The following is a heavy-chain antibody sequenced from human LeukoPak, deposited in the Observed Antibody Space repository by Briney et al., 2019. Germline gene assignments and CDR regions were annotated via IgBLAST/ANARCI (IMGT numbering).Heavy chain of an antibody. J-gene: IGHJ4*02. D-gene: IGHD5-18*01. CDR1: GYTFTSYD. CDR3: ARVYRLGYSYGHPPFGY. Sequence: ASVKVSCKASGYTFTSYDIDWVRQATGQGLEWMGWMDPNSGNTGYAQKFQGRVTMTRSTSISTAYMELSSLRSEDTAVYYCARVYRLGYSYGHPPFGYWGQGTLVTVSS. V-gene: IGHV1-8*01. CDR2: MDPNSGNT.